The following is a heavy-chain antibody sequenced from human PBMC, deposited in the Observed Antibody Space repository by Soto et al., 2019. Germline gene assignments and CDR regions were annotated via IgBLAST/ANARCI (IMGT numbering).Heavy chain of an antibody. CDR2: IIPIFGTA. CDR1: GGTFSSYA. V-gene: IGHV1-69*12. D-gene: IGHD6-19*01. J-gene: IGHJ5*02. Sequence: QVQLVQSGAEVKKPGSSVKVSCKASGGTFSSYAISWVRQAPGQGLEWMGGIIPIFGTANYAQKFQGRVTCDADETTSTAYMELSSLRSEDTAVDYCARDLNHIAVAGTVDCPWGQGTLVTVSS. CDR3: ARDLNHIAVAGTVDCP.